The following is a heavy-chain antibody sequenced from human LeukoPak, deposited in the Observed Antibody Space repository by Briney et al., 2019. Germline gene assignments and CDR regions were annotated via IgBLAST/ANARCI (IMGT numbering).Heavy chain of an antibody. CDR3: ARVRDYYGSGSSPLQRHNWFDP. V-gene: IGHV1-69*01. J-gene: IGHJ5*02. Sequence: SVKVSCKASGGTFSSYAISWVRQAPGQGLEWMGGIIPIFGTANYAQKFQGRVTITADESTSTAYMELSSLRSEDTAVYYCARVRDYYGSGSSPLQRHNWFDPWGQRTLVTVSS. D-gene: IGHD3-10*01. CDR1: GGTFSSYA. CDR2: IIPIFGTA.